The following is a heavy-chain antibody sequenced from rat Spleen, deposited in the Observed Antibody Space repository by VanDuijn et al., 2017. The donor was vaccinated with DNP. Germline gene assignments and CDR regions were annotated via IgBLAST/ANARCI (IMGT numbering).Heavy chain of an antibody. CDR2: ISTGGGNV. J-gene: IGHJ2*01. Sequence: EVQLVESGGGLVQPGRSMKLSCAASGFTFSNYYMAWVRQAPTKGLEWVAAISTGGGNVYYRDSVKGRFTISRDNAKSTLYLQMDSLRSEETATYYCARQGDYGGYSDYWGQGVMVTVSS. CDR3: ARQGDYGGYSDY. D-gene: IGHD1-11*01. CDR1: GFTFSNYY. V-gene: IGHV5S11*01.